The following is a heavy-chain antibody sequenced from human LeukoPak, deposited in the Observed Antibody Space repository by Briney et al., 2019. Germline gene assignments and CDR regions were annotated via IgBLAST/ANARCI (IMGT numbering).Heavy chain of an antibody. V-gene: IGHV4-59*12. D-gene: IGHD5-18*01. CDR2: IYHSGSP. CDR1: GGSISSYY. CDR3: ARDPGSYGLLYFDY. Sequence: PSETLSLTCTVSGGSISSYYWSWIRQPPGKGLEWIAEIYHSGSPNYNPSLKSRVTISLDKSKNQFSLRLSSVTAADTAVYYCARDPGSYGLLYFDYWGQGMLVTVSS. J-gene: IGHJ4*02.